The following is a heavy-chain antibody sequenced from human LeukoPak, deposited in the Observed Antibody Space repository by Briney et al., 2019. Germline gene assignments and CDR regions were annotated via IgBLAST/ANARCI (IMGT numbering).Heavy chain of an antibody. D-gene: IGHD2-21*01. J-gene: IGHJ3*01. CDR3: ARVEAGLLDAFDL. V-gene: IGHV4-59*01. CDR1: RDSISNYY. CDR2: IYYTGST. Sequence: SETLSLTCHVSRDSISNYYWSWIRQSPGKGLEWMGYIYYTGSTNYNPSLKSRVTMSVDTSKNQFSLKLTSVTAADTAVYYCARVEAGLLDAFDLWGQGTMVTVSS.